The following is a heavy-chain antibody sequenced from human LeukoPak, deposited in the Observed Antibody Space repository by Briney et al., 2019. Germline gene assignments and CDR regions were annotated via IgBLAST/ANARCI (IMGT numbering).Heavy chain of an antibody. Sequence: PSETLSPTCTVSGGSISSSNYYWGWIRQPPGKGLEWIGSIYYSGSTYYNPSLKSRVTISVDTSKNQFSLKLSSVTAADTAVYYCARARYYYGFDYWGQGTLVTVSS. D-gene: IGHD3-10*01. CDR3: ARARYYYGFDY. V-gene: IGHV4-39*07. J-gene: IGHJ4*02. CDR2: IYYSGST. CDR1: GGSISSSNYY.